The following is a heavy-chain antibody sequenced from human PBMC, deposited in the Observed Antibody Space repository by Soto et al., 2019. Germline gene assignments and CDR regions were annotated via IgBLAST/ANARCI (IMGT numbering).Heavy chain of an antibody. CDR1: GFTFTSSA. D-gene: IGHD3-22*01. Sequence: SVKVSCKASGFTFTSSAMQWVRQARGQRLEWIGWIVVGSGNTNYAQKFQERVTITRDMSTSTAYMELSSLRSEDTAVYYCAAAANLGSSGYSHQDYYYYGMDVWGQGTTVTVSS. J-gene: IGHJ6*02. CDR3: AAAANLGSSGYSHQDYYYYGMDV. CDR2: IVVGSGNT. V-gene: IGHV1-58*02.